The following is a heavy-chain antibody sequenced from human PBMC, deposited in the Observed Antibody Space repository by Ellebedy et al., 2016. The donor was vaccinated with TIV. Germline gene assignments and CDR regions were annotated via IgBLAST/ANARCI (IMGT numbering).Heavy chain of an antibody. V-gene: IGHV4-4*02. J-gene: IGHJ5*02. CDR1: GGGISSHTW. CDR2: AHFGGYT. Sequence: MPSETLSLTCTVSGGGISSHTWWSLVRQPPGRGLEWIGEAHFGGYTNYKPSLKSRGTISLDKSKDQFSLKLTSVTASDTAIYYCVKSNWHSFEAWGQGALVTVSS. CDR3: VKSNWHSFEA. D-gene: IGHD3-9*01.